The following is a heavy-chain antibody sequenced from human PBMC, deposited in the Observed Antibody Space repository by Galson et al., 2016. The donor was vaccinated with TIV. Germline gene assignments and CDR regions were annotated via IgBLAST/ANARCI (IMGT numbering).Heavy chain of an antibody. V-gene: IGHV4-59*01. CDR2: IYYSGTT. CDR1: GGSISSYF. J-gene: IGHJ4*01. CDR3: ARDGVINPRVLEY. D-gene: IGHD3-22*01. Sequence: SETLSLTCTVSGGSISSYFWSWIRQSPGKGLEWIGHIYYSGTTDYNPSLKSRVSISIDSSKKQFSLRLTSVTAADTAVYYCARDGVINPRVLEYWGQGALVTVSS.